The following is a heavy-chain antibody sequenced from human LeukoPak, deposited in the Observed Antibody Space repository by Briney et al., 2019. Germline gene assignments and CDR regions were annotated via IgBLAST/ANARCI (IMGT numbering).Heavy chain of an antibody. CDR2: IYYSGST. J-gene: IGHJ4*02. Sequence: SETLSLTCTVSGGSISSYYWSWIRQPPGKGLEWIGYIYYSGSTYHNPSLKSRVTISVDTSKNQFSLKLSSVTAADTAVYHCARVAYSYGYVDYWGQGTLVTVSS. CDR1: GGSISSYY. D-gene: IGHD5-18*01. V-gene: IGHV4-59*08. CDR3: ARVAYSYGYVDY.